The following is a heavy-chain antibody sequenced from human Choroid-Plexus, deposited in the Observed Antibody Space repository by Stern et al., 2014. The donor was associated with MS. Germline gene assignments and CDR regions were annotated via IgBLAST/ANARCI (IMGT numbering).Heavy chain of an antibody. D-gene: IGHD2/OR15-2a*01. Sequence: VQLVESGGGVAQPGRPLRLSCAASGFSFSSFGMHWVRQAPGKGLEWVALISYDGSKDYADSVKGRFAISRDNSKNTLYLQMNRLRAEDTAVYYCAKDRQYLTFFFDFWGQGSLVTVSS. CDR1: GFSFSSFG. V-gene: IGHV3-30*18. CDR2: ISYDGSK. CDR3: AKDRQYLTFFFDF. J-gene: IGHJ4*02.